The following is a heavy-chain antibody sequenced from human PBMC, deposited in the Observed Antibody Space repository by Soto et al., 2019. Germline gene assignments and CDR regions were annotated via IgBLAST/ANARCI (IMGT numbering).Heavy chain of an antibody. CDR3: ARGFEYSSSWEAGNNWFDP. D-gene: IGHD6-13*01. J-gene: IGHJ5*02. Sequence: ASVKVSCKASGYTFTGYYMHWVRQAPGQGLEWMGWINPNSGGTNYAQKFQGWVTMTRDTSISTAYMELSRLRSDDTAVYYCARGFEYSSSWEAGNNWFDPWGQGTLVTVSS. CDR1: GYTFTGYY. V-gene: IGHV1-2*04. CDR2: INPNSGGT.